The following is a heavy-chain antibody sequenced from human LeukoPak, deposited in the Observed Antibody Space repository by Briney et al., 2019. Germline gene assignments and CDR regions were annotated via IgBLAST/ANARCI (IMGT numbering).Heavy chain of an antibody. V-gene: IGHV3-33*06. D-gene: IGHD5-24*01. J-gene: IGHJ4*02. CDR3: AKTGGDGYNSGFGY. Sequence: GGSLRLSCAASGFTFSSYGMYWVRQAPGKGLEWVAVIWYDGSNKYYADSVKGRFTISRDNSKNTLYLQMNSLRAEDTAVYYCAKTGGDGYNSGFGYWGQGTLVTVSS. CDR1: GFTFSSYG. CDR2: IWYDGSNK.